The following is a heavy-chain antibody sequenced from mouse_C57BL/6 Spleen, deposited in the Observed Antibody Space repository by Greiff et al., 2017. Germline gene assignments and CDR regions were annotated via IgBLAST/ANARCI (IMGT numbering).Heavy chain of an antibody. V-gene: IGHV5-9-1*02. Sequence: EVMLVESGEGLVKPGGSLKLSCAASGFTFSSYAMSWVRQTPEKRLEWVAYISSGGDYIYHADTVKGRLTTSRDNARNTLYLKMSSLMSEDTAMSSCTRDRHCGSSSAWFAYWGQGTLVTVSA. D-gene: IGHD1-1*01. CDR2: ISSGGDYI. J-gene: IGHJ3*01. CDR1: GFTFSSYA. CDR3: TRDRHCGSSSAWFAY.